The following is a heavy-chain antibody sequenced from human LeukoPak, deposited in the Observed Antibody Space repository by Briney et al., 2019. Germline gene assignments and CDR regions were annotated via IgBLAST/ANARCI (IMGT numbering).Heavy chain of an antibody. D-gene: IGHD2-2*01. CDR2: IRYDGSNK. CDR3: AKDRGRYCSSTSCPYFDY. J-gene: IGHJ4*02. Sequence: PGGSLRLSCAASGFTFSSYGMHWVRQAPGKGLEWVAFIRYDGSNKYYADSVKGRFTISRDNSKNTLYLQMNSLRAEDTAVYYCAKDRGRYCSSTSCPYFDYWGQGTLVTVSS. CDR1: GFTFSSYG. V-gene: IGHV3-30*02.